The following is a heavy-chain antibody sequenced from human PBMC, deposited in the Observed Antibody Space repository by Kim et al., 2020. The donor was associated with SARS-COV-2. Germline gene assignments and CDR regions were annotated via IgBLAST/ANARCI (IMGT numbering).Heavy chain of an antibody. CDR2: INHSGST. CDR3: ATMGRFGELFI. CDR1: GGSFGGYY. Sequence: SETLSLTCAVYGGSFGGYYWSWIRQPPGKGLEWIGEINHSGSTNYNPSLKSRVTISVDTSKNQFSLKLSSVTAADTAVYYCATMGRFGELFIWGQGTLVTVSS. D-gene: IGHD3-10*01. J-gene: IGHJ4*02. V-gene: IGHV4-34*01.